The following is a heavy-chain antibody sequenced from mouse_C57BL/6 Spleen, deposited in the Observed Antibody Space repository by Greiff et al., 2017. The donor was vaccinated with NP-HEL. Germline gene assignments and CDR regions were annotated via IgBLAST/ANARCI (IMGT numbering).Heavy chain of an antibody. CDR3: TRAGTRYFDV. CDR1: GYTFTDYE. CDR2: IDPETGGT. V-gene: IGHV1-15*01. J-gene: IGHJ1*03. D-gene: IGHD3-3*01. Sequence: QVQLQQSGAELVRPGASVTLSCKASGYTFTDYEMHWVKQTPVHGLEWIGAIDPETGGTDYNQKFKGKAILTADKSSSTAYMELRSLTSEDSAVYYCTRAGTRYFDVWGTGTTVTVSS.